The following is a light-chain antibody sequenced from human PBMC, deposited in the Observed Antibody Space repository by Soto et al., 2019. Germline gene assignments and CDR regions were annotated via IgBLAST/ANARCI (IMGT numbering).Light chain of an antibody. Sequence: QSALTQPASVSGSPGQSITISCTGTSSDVGGYNYVSWYQQHPGKAPKLMIYEVSNRPSGVSNRFSVSKSGYTASLTISGLQSEDEADYYCSSYTSSSTLVFGTGTKVTVL. V-gene: IGLV2-14*01. CDR3: SSYTSSSTLV. CDR2: EVS. J-gene: IGLJ1*01. CDR1: SSDVGGYNY.